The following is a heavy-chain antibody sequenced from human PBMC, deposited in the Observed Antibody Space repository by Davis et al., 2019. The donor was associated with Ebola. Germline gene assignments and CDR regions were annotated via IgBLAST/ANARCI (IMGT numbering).Heavy chain of an antibody. CDR2: MYRDGRT. CDR3: ARHVYGDFWYFDL. CDR1: GFIVSDQY. D-gene: IGHD4-17*01. Sequence: GESLKISCAASGFIVSDQYMSWVRQAPGKGPEWVSVMYRDGRTYYADSVKGRFTISRDNSKNTLYLQMNSLRAEDTAMYYCARHVYGDFWYFDLWGRGTRVTVSS. J-gene: IGHJ2*01. V-gene: IGHV3-53*01.